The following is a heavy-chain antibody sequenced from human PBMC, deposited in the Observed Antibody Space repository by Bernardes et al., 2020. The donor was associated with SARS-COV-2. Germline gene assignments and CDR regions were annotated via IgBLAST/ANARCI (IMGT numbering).Heavy chain of an antibody. CDR2: ISGSGGST. CDR1: GFTFSSYA. V-gene: IGHV3-23*01. CDR3: AKVSTYGDSYDY. D-gene: IGHD4-17*01. J-gene: IGHJ4*02. Sequence: GSLRLSCAASGFTFSSYAMSWVRQAPGKGLEWVSAISGSGGSTYYADSVKGRFTISRDNSKNTLYLQMNSLRAEDTAVYYCAKVSTYGDSYDYWGQGTLVTVSS.